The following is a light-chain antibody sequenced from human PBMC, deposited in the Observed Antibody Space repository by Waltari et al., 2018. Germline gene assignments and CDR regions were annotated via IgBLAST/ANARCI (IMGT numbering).Light chain of an antibody. CDR3: QSYDSSLSDVV. CDR1: SSNFVSGYN. CDR2: DIK. V-gene: IGLV1-40*01. Sequence: QSVLTQPPSVSGAPGQRVTISCAVGSSNFVSGYNLHWYQQLPGTAPKLLISDIKNRPSGVSDRFSGSKSGNSASLAITGLQAEDEADYYCQSYDSSLSDVVFGGGTKVTVL. J-gene: IGLJ2*01.